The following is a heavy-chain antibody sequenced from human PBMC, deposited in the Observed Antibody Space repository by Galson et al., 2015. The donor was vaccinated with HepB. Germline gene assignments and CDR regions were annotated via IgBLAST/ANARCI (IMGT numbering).Heavy chain of an antibody. J-gene: IGHJ4*02. CDR3: AKLYSGYCSSTSCYGPFDY. CDR2: ISGSGGST. Sequence: SLRLSCAASGFTFSSYAMSWVRQAPGKGLEWVSAISGSGGSTYYADSVKGRFTISRDNSKNTLYLQMNSLRAEDTAVYYCAKLYSGYCSSTSCYGPFDYWGQGTLVTVSS. D-gene: IGHD2-2*01. V-gene: IGHV3-23*01. CDR1: GFTFSSYA.